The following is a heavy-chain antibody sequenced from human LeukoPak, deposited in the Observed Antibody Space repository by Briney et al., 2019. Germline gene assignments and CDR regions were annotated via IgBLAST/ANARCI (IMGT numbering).Heavy chain of an antibody. CDR1: GGTFSSYA. Sequence: ASVKVSCKASGGTFSSYAISWVRQAPGQGLEWMGGIIPIFGTANYAQKFQGRVTITTDESTSTAYMELSSLRSEDTAVYYCASCPYAPGVYYYYMDVWGKGTTVTVSS. CDR3: ASCPYAPGVYYYYMDV. D-gene: IGHD2-2*01. CDR2: IIPIFGTA. V-gene: IGHV1-69*05. J-gene: IGHJ6*03.